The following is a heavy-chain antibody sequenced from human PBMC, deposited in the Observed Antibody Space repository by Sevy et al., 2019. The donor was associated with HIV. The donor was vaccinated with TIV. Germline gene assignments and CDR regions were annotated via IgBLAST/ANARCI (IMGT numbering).Heavy chain of an antibody. CDR2: IRSRADGATT. V-gene: IGHV3-15*01. D-gene: IGHD3-3*01. CDR1: GFTFRSVW. Sequence: GGSLRLSCAASGFTFRSVWMNWVRQAPGKGLEWVGHIRSRADGATTDFGGPVKGRFSISRDDSRNMFFLQMDGLKTEVTAVYYCATGDTSGYYWSSFNYWGQGTQVTVSS. CDR3: ATGDTSGYYWSSFNY. J-gene: IGHJ4*02.